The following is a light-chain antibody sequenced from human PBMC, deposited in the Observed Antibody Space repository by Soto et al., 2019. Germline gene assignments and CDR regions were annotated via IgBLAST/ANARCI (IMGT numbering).Light chain of an antibody. Sequence: QSALTQPASVSGSPGQSTTISCTGTSSDVGGYNYVSWYQQHPGKAPKLMIYDVSNRPSGVSNRFSGSKSGNTASLTISGLQAEDEADYYCSSYTSSSILVVFGGGTKLTVL. J-gene: IGLJ2*01. CDR1: SSDVGGYNY. CDR2: DVS. CDR3: SSYTSSSILVV. V-gene: IGLV2-14*01.